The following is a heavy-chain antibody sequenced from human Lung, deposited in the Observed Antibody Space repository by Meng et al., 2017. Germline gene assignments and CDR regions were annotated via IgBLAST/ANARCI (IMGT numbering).Heavy chain of an antibody. J-gene: IGHJ4*02. CDR1: GGSFSDYY. CDR2: INHSGST. CDR3: ARGPTTMAHDFDY. D-gene: IGHD4-11*01. Sequence: GHLLLWGEGLLYPSGPLSRTCVVSGGSFSDYYWSWIRQPPGKGLEWIGEINHSGSTNYNPSLESRATISVDTSQNNLSLKLSSVTAADSAAYYCARGPTTMAHDFDYWGQGTLVTVSS. V-gene: IGHV4-34*01.